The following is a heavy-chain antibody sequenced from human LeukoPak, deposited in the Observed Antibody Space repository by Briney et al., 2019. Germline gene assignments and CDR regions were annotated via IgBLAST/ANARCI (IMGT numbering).Heavy chain of an antibody. CDR1: RFTFGDHA. D-gene: IGHD4-17*01. CDR2: LGGSGRSI. J-gene: IGHJ4*02. V-gene: IGHV3-23*01. Sequence: PGGSLRLSCTASRFTFGDHAMSWVRQAPGKGLEWVSALGGSGRSIYYADSVKGRFTISRDNSKNTLYLQMNSLRAEDTAVYYCAKSTTTVTPYYFDYWGQGNLVTVSS. CDR3: AKSTTTVTPYYFDY.